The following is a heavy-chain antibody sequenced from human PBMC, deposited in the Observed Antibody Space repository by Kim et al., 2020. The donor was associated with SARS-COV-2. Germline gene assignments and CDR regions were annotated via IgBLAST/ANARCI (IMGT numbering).Heavy chain of an antibody. CDR3: ARDGWSGSGSYYIPFTRYYYGMDV. Sequence: GGSLRLSCAASGFTFSSYGMHWVRQAPGKGLEWVAVIWYDGSNKYYADSVKGRFTISRDNSKNTLYLQMNSLRAEDTAVYYCARDGWSGSGSYYIPFTRYYYGMDVWGQGTTVTVSS. CDR1: GFTFSSYG. D-gene: IGHD3-10*01. V-gene: IGHV3-33*01. CDR2: IWYDGSNK. J-gene: IGHJ6*02.